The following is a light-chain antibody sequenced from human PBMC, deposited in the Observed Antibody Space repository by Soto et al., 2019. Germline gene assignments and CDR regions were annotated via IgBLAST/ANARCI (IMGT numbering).Light chain of an antibody. CDR2: QVS. J-gene: IGKJ1*01. CDR1: QSLVYSDGNTY. CDR3: MQLTHSPRT. Sequence: DTVLTQTPLSSPVTLGQPASISCKSSQSLVYSDGNTYLSWLQQRPGQPPRLLIYQVSNRFSGVSDRFSGSGAGTDFTLKISRVEPEDVGVYYCMQLTHSPRTFGQGTKVEIK. V-gene: IGKV2-24*01.